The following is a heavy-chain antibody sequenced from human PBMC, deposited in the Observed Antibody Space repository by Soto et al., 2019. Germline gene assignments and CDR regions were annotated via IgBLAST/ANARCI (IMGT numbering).Heavy chain of an antibody. CDR3: AKDRSYYDFWSGFSDP. CDR2: ISGSGGST. V-gene: IGHV3-23*01. D-gene: IGHD3-3*01. Sequence: GGSLRLSCAASGFTFSSYAMSWVRQAPGKGLEWVSAISGSGGSTYYADSVKGRFTISRDNSKNTLYLQMNSLRAEDTAVYYCAKDRSYYDFWSGFSDPWGQGTLVTVYS. CDR1: GFTFSSYA. J-gene: IGHJ5*02.